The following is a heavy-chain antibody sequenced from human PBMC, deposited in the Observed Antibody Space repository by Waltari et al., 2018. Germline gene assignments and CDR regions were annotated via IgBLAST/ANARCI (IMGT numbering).Heavy chain of an antibody. CDR3: ARRSCTGECYAPYVY. J-gene: IGHJ4*02. CDR1: GYTFTAYP. Sequence: QVQLVQSGAEVTKPGASVKVSCKPSGYTFTAYPVTWVRQAPGQGLEWMGWINPKSGGTYYAQTFQGWVTMTRDTSTSTVYMELSSLKSDDTAMYYCARRSCTGECYAPYVYWGQGSLVTVSS. V-gene: IGHV1-2*04. D-gene: IGHD2-8*02. CDR2: INPKSGGT.